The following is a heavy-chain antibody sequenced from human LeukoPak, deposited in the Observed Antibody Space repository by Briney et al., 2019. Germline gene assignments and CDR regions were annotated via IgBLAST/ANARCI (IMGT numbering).Heavy chain of an antibody. D-gene: IGHD6-6*01. Sequence: VKVSCKASGGTFSSYAISWVRQAPGQGLEWMGGIIPIFGTANYAQKFQGRVTITADESTSTAYMELSSLRSEDTAVYYCARNPDVAARLNWFDLWGQGTLVTVSS. CDR1: GGTFSSYA. CDR3: ARNPDVAARLNWFDL. CDR2: IIPIFGTA. J-gene: IGHJ5*02. V-gene: IGHV1-69*13.